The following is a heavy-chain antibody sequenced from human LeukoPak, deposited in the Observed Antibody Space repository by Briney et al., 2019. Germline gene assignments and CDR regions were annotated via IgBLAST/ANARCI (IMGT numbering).Heavy chain of an antibody. D-gene: IGHD3-22*01. V-gene: IGHV4-31*03. Sequence: PSQTLSLTCTVSGASINSGVYYWNWIRQHPVKGLEWIGYIYNSGSAYYNLSLKSRVTISVDTSKNQFSLKLSSVTAADTAVYYCARGRDYYDTSPFYWHFDLWGRGTLVTISS. CDR1: GASINSGVYY. CDR2: IYNSGSA. J-gene: IGHJ2*01. CDR3: ARGRDYYDTSPFYWHFDL.